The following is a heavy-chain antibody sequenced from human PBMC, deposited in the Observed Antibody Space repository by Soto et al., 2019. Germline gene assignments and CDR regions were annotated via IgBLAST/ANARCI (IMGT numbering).Heavy chain of an antibody. J-gene: IGHJ4*02. D-gene: IGHD3-16*02. CDR2: IYYSGST. CDR3: ARRLGGYDYIWGSYRYWYYFDY. V-gene: IGHV4-39*01. Sequence: QLQLQESGPGLVKPSETLSLTCTVSGGSISSSSYYWGWIRQPPGKGLEWIGSIYYSGSTYYNPSLKSRVTISVDTSKNQFSLKLSSVTAADTAVYYCARRLGGYDYIWGSYRYWYYFDYWGQGTLVTVSS. CDR1: GGSISSSSYY.